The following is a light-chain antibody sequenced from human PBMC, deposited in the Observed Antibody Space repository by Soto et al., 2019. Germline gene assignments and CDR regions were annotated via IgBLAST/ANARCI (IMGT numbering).Light chain of an antibody. CDR1: SSDIGSHS. V-gene: IGLV1-44*01. CDR3: ATWSDGLKGWV. Sequence: QSVLTQPPSASRTHGQRVTIPCAGSSSDIGSHSVNWYQQLPGAAPRLLIYANDHRPSGVPDRFSASKSGTSASLAISGVPSEDEEFYYCATWSDGLKGWVFGGGTKLTVL. J-gene: IGLJ3*02. CDR2: AND.